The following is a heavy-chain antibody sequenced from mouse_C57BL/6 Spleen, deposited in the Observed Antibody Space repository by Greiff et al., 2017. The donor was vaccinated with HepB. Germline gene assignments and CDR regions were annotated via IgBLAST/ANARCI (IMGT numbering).Heavy chain of an antibody. D-gene: IGHD1-1*01. Sequence: EVQLQESGPGLVKPSQSLSLTCSVTGYSITSGYYWNWIRQFPGNKLEWMGYISYDGSNNYNPSLKNRISITRDTSKNQFFLTLNSVTTEDTATYYCAARPIYYYGSRRSFDVWGTGTTVTVSS. CDR2: ISYDGSN. CDR1: GYSITSGYY. CDR3: AARPIYYYGSRRSFDV. J-gene: IGHJ1*03. V-gene: IGHV3-6*01.